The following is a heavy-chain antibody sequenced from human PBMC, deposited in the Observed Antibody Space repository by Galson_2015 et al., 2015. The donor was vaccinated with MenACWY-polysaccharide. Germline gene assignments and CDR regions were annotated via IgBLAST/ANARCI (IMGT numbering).Heavy chain of an antibody. CDR3: ARDPKQKPTTVPTGRFDC. CDR1: GYTFNTYA. CDR2: INTNTGNP. J-gene: IGHJ4*02. D-gene: IGHD4-17*01. V-gene: IGHV7-4-1*02. Sequence: SVKVSCKASGYTFNTYAMNWVRQAPGQGLEWVGGINTNTGNPTCAQGFTGRFVFSLDASVSTAYLQTSSLKAEDTAVYYCARDPKQKPTTVPTGRFDCWGQGTLVTVSS.